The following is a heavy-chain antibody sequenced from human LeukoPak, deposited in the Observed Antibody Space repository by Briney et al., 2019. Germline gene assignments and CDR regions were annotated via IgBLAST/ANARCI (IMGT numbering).Heavy chain of an antibody. Sequence: GASVKVSCKASGGTFSSDAISWVRQAPGQGLEWMGGIIPIFGTANYAQKFQGRVTITADKSTSTAYMELSSLRSEDTAVYYCATYSSSWYGSKYFQHWGQGTLVTVSS. CDR3: ATYSSSWYGSKYFQH. CDR1: GGTFSSDA. D-gene: IGHD6-13*01. CDR2: IIPIFGTA. V-gene: IGHV1-69*06. J-gene: IGHJ1*01.